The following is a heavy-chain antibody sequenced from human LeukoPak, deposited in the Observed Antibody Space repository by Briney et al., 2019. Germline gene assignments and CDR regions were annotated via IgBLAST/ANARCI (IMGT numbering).Heavy chain of an antibody. CDR3: VRHFNSVATMQIDY. CDR1: GFTFDDHG. J-gene: IGHJ4*02. CDR2: INWNSGST. D-gene: IGHD5-24*01. V-gene: IGHV3-20*01. Sequence: GGSLRLSCEASGFTFDDHGLSWVRQPPGKGLEWVSGINWNSGSTRHAASVKGRFTISRDNAKNSLYLQMSSLRAEDTAFYHCVRHFNSVATMQIDYWGQGTLVSVSS.